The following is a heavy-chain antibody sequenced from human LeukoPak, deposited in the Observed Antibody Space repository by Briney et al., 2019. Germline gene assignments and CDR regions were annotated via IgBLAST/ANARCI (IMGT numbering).Heavy chain of an antibody. D-gene: IGHD3-10*01. J-gene: IGHJ4*02. CDR1: GFTFSSYA. CDR3: ARDGLLWFGELLADFDY. CDR2: ISYDGSNK. Sequence: GGSLRLSCAASGFTFSSYAMHWVRQAPGKGLEWVAVISYDGSNKYYADSVKGRFTISRDNSKNMLYLQMNSLRAEDTAVYYCARDGLLWFGELLADFDYWGQGTLVTVSS. V-gene: IGHV3-30-3*01.